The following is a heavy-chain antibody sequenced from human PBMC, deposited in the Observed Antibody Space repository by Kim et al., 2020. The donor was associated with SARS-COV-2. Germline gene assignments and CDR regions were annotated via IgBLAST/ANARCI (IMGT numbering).Heavy chain of an antibody. Sequence: SETLSLTCTVSGGSISSYYWSWIRQPPGKGLEWIGYFYYSGSTNYNPSLESRVTISVDTCKNQFSLKLSSVIAADTAVYYCARGRKRWIQLGGDGAFDYWGQGTLVTVSS. CDR3: ARGRKRWIQLGGDGAFDY. CDR2: FYYSGST. J-gene: IGHJ4*02. D-gene: IGHD5-18*01. CDR1: GGSISSYY. V-gene: IGHV4-59*01.